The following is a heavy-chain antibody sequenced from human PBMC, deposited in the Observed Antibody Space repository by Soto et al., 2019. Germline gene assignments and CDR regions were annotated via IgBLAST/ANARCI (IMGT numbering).Heavy chain of an antibody. CDR3: AREQYNYGGGVPSVGIDY. Sequence: QVQLVQSGAEMKKPGSSVKVSCKASGGTFSSNAISWVRQAPGQGLEWMGGIIPIFATASYAQTFQDRVKITADQSTTTAYLELSSLTSEDTAMYYCAREQYNYGGGVPSVGIDYWGQGTLVTVSS. D-gene: IGHD5-18*01. V-gene: IGHV1-69*01. CDR2: IIPIFATA. J-gene: IGHJ4*02. CDR1: GGTFSSNA.